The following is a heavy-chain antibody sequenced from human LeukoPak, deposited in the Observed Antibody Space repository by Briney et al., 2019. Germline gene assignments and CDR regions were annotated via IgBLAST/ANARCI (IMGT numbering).Heavy chain of an antibody. J-gene: IGHJ5*02. CDR2: ISTVGDIT. V-gene: IGHV3-23*01. CDR1: GFIFRSSS. D-gene: IGHD5/OR15-5a*01. Sequence: GGSLRLSCAASGFIFRSSSMSWVRQTPGKGLEWVSSISTVGDITHYAESVQGRFTISRDNSRNTLYLQMSSLSVDDTAVYYCAKVKSSLKLVGAWGQGTLVTVSS. CDR3: AKVKSSLKLVGA.